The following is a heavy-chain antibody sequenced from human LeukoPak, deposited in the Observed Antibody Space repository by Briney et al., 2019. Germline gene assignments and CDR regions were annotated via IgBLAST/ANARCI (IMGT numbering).Heavy chain of an antibody. CDR2: INHSGST. CDR1: GGSFSGYY. Sequence: PPETLSLTCAVYGGSFSGYYWSWIRQPPGKGLEWIGEINHSGSTNYSPSLKSRVTISVDTSKNQFSLKLSSVTAADTAVYYCASPGRYGSGRGVIGYWGQGTLVTVSS. CDR3: ASPGRYGSGRGVIGY. D-gene: IGHD3-10*01. V-gene: IGHV4-34*01. J-gene: IGHJ4*02.